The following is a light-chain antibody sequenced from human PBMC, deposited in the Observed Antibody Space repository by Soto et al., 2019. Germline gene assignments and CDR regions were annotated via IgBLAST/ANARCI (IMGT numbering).Light chain of an antibody. Sequence: QSALTQPASVSGSPGQSITISCTGTSSDIGGYNFVSWYQQHPGKAPKLMIYDVNYRPSGVSNRFSGSKSGNTASLTISGLQAEDEADYYCSSYTRNNTFFDVFGTGTKVTVL. J-gene: IGLJ1*01. CDR3: SSYTRNNTFFDV. CDR1: SSDIGGYNF. V-gene: IGLV2-14*03. CDR2: DVN.